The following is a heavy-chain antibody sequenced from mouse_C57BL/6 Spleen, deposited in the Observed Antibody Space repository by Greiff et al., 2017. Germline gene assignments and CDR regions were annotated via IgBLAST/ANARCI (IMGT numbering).Heavy chain of an antibody. CDR2: ISYDGSN. J-gene: IGHJ2*01. V-gene: IGHV3-6*01. CDR3: ARGGLRRDFDD. D-gene: IGHD2-4*01. CDR1: GYSITSGYY. Sequence: ESGPGLVKPSQSLSLTCSVTGYSITSGYYWNWIRQFPGNKLEWMGYISYDGSNNYNSSLKHRISITRDTSKNQFFLKLNSVTTEDTATYYCARGGLRRDFDDWGQGTTLTVSS.